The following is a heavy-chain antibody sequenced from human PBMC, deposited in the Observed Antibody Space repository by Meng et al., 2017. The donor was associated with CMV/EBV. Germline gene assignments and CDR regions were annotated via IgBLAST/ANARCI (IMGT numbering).Heavy chain of an antibody. CDR3: VRDHNWGPDY. D-gene: IGHD1-1*01. J-gene: IGHJ4*02. CDR2: IYPNSGGT. V-gene: IGHV1-2*02. Sequence: QGQLVQPGAEGKSPGASVKVSCQTAGYRFSDHYMHWVRQAPGQGLEWMGWIYPNSGGTHYAQKFQDRVTMTRDTPISTVYMELSRLTSDDTAVYYCVRDHNWGPDYWGQGTLVTVSS. CDR1: GYRFSDHY.